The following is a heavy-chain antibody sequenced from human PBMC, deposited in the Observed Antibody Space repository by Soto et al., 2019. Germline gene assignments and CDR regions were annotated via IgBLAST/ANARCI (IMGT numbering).Heavy chain of an antibody. V-gene: IGHV2-26*01. J-gene: IGHJ4*02. CDR1: GFSLSNARMG. CDR2: IFSNDEK. D-gene: IGHD2-2*02. CDR3: ARIEGCSSTSCYMDFDY. Sequence: QVTLKESGPVLVKPTETLTLTCTVSGFSLSNARMGVSWIRQPPGKALEWLAHIFSNDEKSYSTSLQSRLTNSKDTSKRQVVLTLTNMDPVDTATYYCARIEGCSSTSCYMDFDYWGQGTLVTVSS.